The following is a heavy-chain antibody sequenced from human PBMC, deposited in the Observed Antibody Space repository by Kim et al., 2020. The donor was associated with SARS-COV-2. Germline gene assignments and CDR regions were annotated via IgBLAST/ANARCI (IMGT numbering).Heavy chain of an antibody. CDR3: ARTTIYPSYYYYGMDV. Sequence: SGKGRFTISRDNAMNSLYLKMNSLRDEDTAVYYCARTTIYPSYYYYGMDVWGQGTTVTVSS. J-gene: IGHJ6*02. V-gene: IGHV3-48*02. D-gene: IGHD3-3*01.